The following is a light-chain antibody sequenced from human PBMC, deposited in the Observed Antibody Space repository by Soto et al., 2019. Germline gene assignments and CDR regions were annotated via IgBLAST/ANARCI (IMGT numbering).Light chain of an antibody. J-gene: IGLJ2*01. Sequence: QLVLTQPPSASGTPGQRVTISCSGSSSNIGRNSVHWYQHLPGAAPKLLIHTDGQRPSGVPDRFSGSKSGTSASLAVSGLRSEDEGDYYCATWDDTLSAVVFGGGTQLTVL. CDR2: TDG. CDR1: SSNIGRNS. CDR3: ATWDDTLSAVV. V-gene: IGLV1-47*01.